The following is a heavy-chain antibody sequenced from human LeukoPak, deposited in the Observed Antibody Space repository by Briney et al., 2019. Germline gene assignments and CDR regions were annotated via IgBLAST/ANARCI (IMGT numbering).Heavy chain of an antibody. J-gene: IGHJ6*02. CDR1: GFTFSSYG. Sequence: GGSLRLSCAASGFTFSSYGMHWVRQAPGKGLEWVAVISYDGSNKYYADSVKGRFTISRDNSKNTLYLQMNSLRAEDTAVYYCAKVGDGDYRYYYYYGMDVWGQGTTVTVSS. D-gene: IGHD4-17*01. CDR3: AKVGDGDYRYYYYYGMDV. CDR2: ISYDGSNK. V-gene: IGHV3-30*18.